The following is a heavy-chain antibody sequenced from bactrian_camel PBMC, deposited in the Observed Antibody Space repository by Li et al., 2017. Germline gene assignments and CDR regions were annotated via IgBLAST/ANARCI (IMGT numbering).Heavy chain of an antibody. CDR3: ANTVAGSPYY. Sequence: DVQLVESGGGSVEFGGSLRLSCAASGYPSDRYCLGWFRRVPGREREGVASIHSGATAVYADSVKGRFTISRDNAKNMVYPHLNSLKTEDMAMYYCANTVAGSPYYWGQGTQVTVS. CDR1: GYPSDRYC. J-gene: IGHJ4*01. D-gene: IGHD6*01. V-gene: IGHV3S67*01. CDR2: IHSGATA.